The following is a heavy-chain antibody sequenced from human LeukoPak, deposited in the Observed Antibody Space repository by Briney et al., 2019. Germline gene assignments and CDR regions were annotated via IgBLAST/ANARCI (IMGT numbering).Heavy chain of an antibody. CDR1: GGSISSGDYY. V-gene: IGHV4-30-4*08. D-gene: IGHD6-13*01. CDR3: ARVGVPGASSSWYQFDY. CDR2: IYYSGST. J-gene: IGHJ4*02. Sequence: PSQTLSLTCTVSGGSISSGDYYWSWIRQPPGKGLEWIGYIYYSGSTYSNPSLKSRVTISVDTSKNQFSLKLSSVTAADTAVYYCARVGVPGASSSWYQFDYWGQGTLVTVSS.